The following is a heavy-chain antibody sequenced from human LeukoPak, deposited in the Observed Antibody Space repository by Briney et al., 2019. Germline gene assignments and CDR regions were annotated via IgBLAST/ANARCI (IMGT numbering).Heavy chain of an antibody. CDR1: GFTFNKYW. V-gene: IGHV3-74*01. CDR3: ARESAIVRVPFDN. Sequence: GGSLRLSCRVSGFTFNKYWMHWVRQAPGKGLVWVSRIDTDGSATNYADFVKGRITISRDNARNTLYLQMNGLRVEDTARYYCARESAIVRVPFDNWGQGTLVTVSS. J-gene: IGHJ4*02. CDR2: IDTDGSAT. D-gene: IGHD2/OR15-2a*01.